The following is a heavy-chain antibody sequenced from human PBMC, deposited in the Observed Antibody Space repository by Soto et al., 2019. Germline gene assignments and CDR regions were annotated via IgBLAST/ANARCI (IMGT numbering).Heavy chain of an antibody. CDR1: GFTFSSYA. CDR3: AKSQGIDYGDDGNYFDY. V-gene: IGHV3-23*01. J-gene: IGHJ4*02. CDR2: ISGSGGST. D-gene: IGHD4-17*01. Sequence: EVQLLESGGGLVQPGGSLRHSCAASGFTFSSYAMSWVRQAPGKGLEWVSAISGSGGSTYYADSVKGRFTISRDNSKNTLYLQMNSLRAEDTAVYYCAKSQGIDYGDDGNYFDYWGQGTLVTVSS.